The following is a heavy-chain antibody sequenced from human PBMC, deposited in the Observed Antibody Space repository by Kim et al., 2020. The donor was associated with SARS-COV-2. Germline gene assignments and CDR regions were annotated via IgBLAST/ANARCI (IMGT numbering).Heavy chain of an antibody. V-gene: IGHV3-48*04. J-gene: IGHJ4*02. Sequence: GGSLRLSCAASGFTFSSYSMNWVRQAPGKGLEWVSYISSSSSTIYYADSVKGRFTISRDNAKNSLYLQMNSLRAEDTAVYYCARPPPRHTVTTPNDYWGQGTLVTVSS. D-gene: IGHD4-17*01. CDR1: GFTFSSYS. CDR2: ISSSSSTI. CDR3: ARPPPRHTVTTPNDY.